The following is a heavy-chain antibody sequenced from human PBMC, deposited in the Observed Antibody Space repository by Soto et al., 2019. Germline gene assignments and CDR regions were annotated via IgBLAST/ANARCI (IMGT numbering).Heavy chain of an antibody. CDR2: IFNSGST. J-gene: IGHJ6*03. D-gene: IGHD6-19*01. V-gene: IGHV4-39*07. CDR1: GDSISSSNYF. CDR3: ARDGLSVAVAPHLREYYYYMDV. Sequence: SETLSLTCTVSGDSISSSNYFWAYIRQHPGKGLEWIGSIFNSGSTYYNPSLKSRVTISVDTSKNQFSLKLSSVTAADTAVYYCARDGLSVAVAPHLREYYYYMDVWGKGTTVTVSS.